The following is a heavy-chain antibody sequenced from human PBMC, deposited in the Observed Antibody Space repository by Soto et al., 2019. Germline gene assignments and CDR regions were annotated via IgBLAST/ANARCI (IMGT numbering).Heavy chain of an antibody. D-gene: IGHD3-22*01. CDR1: GFTFSSYA. CDR2: ISGSGGST. Sequence: GGSLRLSCAASGFTFSSYAMSWVRQAPGKGLEWVSAISGSGGSTYYADSVKGRFTISRDNSKNTLYLQMNSLRAEDTAVYYCAKDYHXVWYDSTEEYYGMDVWGQGTTVTVSS. V-gene: IGHV3-23*01. J-gene: IGHJ6*02. CDR3: AKDYHXVWYDSTEEYYGMDV.